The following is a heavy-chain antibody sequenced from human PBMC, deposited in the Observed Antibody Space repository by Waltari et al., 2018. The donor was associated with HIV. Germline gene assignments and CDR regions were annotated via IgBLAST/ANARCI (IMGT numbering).Heavy chain of an antibody. Sequence: SGAEVKKPGASVKVSCKASGYTFTGYYMHWVRQAPGQGLEWMGWINPNSGGTNYAQKFQGWVTMTRDTSISTAYMELSRLRSDDTAVYYCARATGHIAVAPIGGGLVDYWGQGTLVTVSS. CDR3: ARATGHIAVAPIGGGLVDY. CDR1: GYTFTGYY. CDR2: INPNSGGT. V-gene: IGHV1-2*04. J-gene: IGHJ4*02. D-gene: IGHD6-19*01.